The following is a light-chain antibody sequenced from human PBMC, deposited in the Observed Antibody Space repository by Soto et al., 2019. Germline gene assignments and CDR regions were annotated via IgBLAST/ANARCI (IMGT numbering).Light chain of an antibody. Sequence: QSALTQPPSVSAAPGQRVTISCTGSSSNIGAGYDVHWYQQLPGTAPKLHIYGNSNRPSGVPDRFSGSKSGTSASLAITGLQAEDEADYYCQSYDSSLSGYVFGTGTKVTVL. CDR1: SSNIGAGYD. CDR3: QSYDSSLSGYV. J-gene: IGLJ1*01. V-gene: IGLV1-40*01. CDR2: GNS.